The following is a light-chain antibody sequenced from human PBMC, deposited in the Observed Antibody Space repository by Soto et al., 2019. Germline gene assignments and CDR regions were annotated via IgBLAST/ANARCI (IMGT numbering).Light chain of an antibody. CDR2: SDN. Sequence: QSVLTQPPSASGTPGQRVTISCSGSSSNIGSNPVSWYQQLPGTAPKSLIYSDNQRPSGVPDRICGSRSGTSASLAISGLQSEDEAEYYCAAWDDSLRGRVFGGGTQLTVL. CDR3: AAWDDSLRGRV. CDR1: SSNIGSNP. V-gene: IGLV1-44*01. J-gene: IGLJ2*01.